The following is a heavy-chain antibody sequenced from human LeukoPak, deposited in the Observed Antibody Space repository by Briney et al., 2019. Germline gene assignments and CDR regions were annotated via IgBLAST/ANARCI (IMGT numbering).Heavy chain of an antibody. J-gene: IGHJ6*02. CDR2: NFFHDGTT. V-gene: IGHV1-46*01. D-gene: IGHD3-10*01. CDR3: ARDSGNYHYDMDV. Sequence: GASVKVSCKASGGTFSSYAISWVRQAPGQGLEWMGINFFHDGTTSNTQKFPGRLTMTRDTSTSTVYMELSSLRSEDTAVYYCARDSGNYHYDMDVWGQGTTVIVSS. CDR1: GGTFSSYA.